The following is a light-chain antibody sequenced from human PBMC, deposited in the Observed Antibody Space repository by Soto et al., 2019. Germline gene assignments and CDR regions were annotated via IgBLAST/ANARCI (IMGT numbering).Light chain of an antibody. CDR1: QSVLYSSNNKNY. CDR3: QQYYSTSYT. CDR2: WAS. J-gene: IGKJ2*01. V-gene: IGKV4-1*01. Sequence: DIVMTQSPDSLAVSLGERATINCKSSQSVLYSSNNKNYLAWYQQKPGQPPKLLIYWASTRESGVPDRFSGSGSGTDFTLTISSLQAEDVAVYYCQQYYSTSYTVAQGTKVDSK.